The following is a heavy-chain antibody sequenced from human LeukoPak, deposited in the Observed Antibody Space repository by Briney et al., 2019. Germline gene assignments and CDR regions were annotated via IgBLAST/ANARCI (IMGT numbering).Heavy chain of an antibody. CDR2: IYYSGST. Sequence: SETLSLTCTVSGGSISSSSYYWGWIRQPPGKGLEWIGRIYYSGSTYYNPSLKSRVTISVDTSKNQFSLKLSSVTAADTAVYYCARDIVVVVAGTYYFDYWGQGTLVTVSS. D-gene: IGHD2-15*01. CDR1: GGSISSSSYY. V-gene: IGHV4-39*01. CDR3: ARDIVVVVAGTYYFDY. J-gene: IGHJ4*02.